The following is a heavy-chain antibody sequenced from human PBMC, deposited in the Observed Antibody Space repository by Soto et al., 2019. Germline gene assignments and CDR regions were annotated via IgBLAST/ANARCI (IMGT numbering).Heavy chain of an antibody. V-gene: IGHV3-9*01. D-gene: IGHD3-3*01. CDR1: GFTFDDYA. Sequence: VQLVESGGGLVQPGRSLRLSCAASGFTFDDYAMHWVRQAPGKGLEWVSGISWNSGSIGYADSVKGRFTISRDNAKNSLYLQMNSLRAEDTALYYCAKGDFWSGYPYYFDYWGQGTLVTVSS. CDR2: ISWNSGSI. CDR3: AKGDFWSGYPYYFDY. J-gene: IGHJ4*02.